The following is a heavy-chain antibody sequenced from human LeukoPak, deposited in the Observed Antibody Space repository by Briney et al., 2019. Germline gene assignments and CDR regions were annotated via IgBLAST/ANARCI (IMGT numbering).Heavy chain of an antibody. D-gene: IGHD3-22*01. CDR2: IRSSDSNT. CDR1: GFTFSSYA. Sequence: GGSLRLSCAASGFTFSSYAMSWVRQAPGEGLEWVSSIRSSDSNTYYADSVKGRFTISRDNSKNTLYLQMNSLRAEDTAVYYCAKDAPYYYDSSGYCFDYWGQGTLVTVSS. V-gene: IGHV3-23*01. CDR3: AKDAPYYYDSSGYCFDY. J-gene: IGHJ4*02.